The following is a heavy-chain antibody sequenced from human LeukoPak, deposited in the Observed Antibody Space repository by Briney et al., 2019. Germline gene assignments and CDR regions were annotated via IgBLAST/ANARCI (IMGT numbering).Heavy chain of an antibody. D-gene: IGHD5-18*01. CDR2: ISGSGGST. V-gene: IGHV3-23*01. Sequence: GGSLRLSCAASGFTFSSYAMSWVRQAPGKGLGWVSAISGSGGSTYSADSLKGRFTISRDNSKNTQYLQMNSLRAEDTAVYYCAKVEGLGYSYGTSSQLDYWGQGTLVTVSS. CDR1: GFTFSSYA. J-gene: IGHJ4*02. CDR3: AKVEGLGYSYGTSSQLDY.